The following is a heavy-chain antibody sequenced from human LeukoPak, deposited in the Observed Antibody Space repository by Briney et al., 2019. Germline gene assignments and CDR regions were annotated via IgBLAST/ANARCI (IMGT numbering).Heavy chain of an antibody. CDR3: AREPIISVPAAIGAYNWFDP. Sequence: ASVTVSCKASGYTFTGYYVHWVREAPGQGLEWMGWINPNSGGTKYAQKFQGRVTMTRDTSISTAHMELNRLRSDDTAVYYCAREPIISVPAAIGAYNWFDPWGQGTLVTVSS. D-gene: IGHD2-2*02. CDR1: GYTFTGYY. V-gene: IGHV1-2*02. CDR2: INPNSGGT. J-gene: IGHJ5*02.